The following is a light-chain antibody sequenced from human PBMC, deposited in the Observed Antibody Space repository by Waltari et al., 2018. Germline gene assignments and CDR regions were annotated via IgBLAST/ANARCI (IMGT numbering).Light chain of an antibody. CDR1: QSVSSSY. CDR2: DAS. V-gene: IGKV3-20*01. J-gene: IGKJ4*01. CDR3: QQYGSSPPVT. Sequence: EIVLTQSPDTLSLSPGERATLSCRASQSVSSSYLAWYQQIPGQAPRLLIYDASSRATGIPDRFSGSGSGTDFTLTISRLEPEDFAVYYCQQYGSSPPVTFGGGTKVEI.